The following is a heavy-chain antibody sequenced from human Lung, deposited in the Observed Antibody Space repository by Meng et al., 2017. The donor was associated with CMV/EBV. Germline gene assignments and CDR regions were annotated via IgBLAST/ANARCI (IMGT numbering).Heavy chain of an antibody. Sequence: GESXKISCAASGFTFSNAWMSWVRQAPGKGLEWVGRIKSKTDGGTTDYAAPVKGRFTISRDDSKNTLYLQMNSLKTEDTAVYYCTTVPYDYGDYVSDYWGHRTLVTVSS. V-gene: IGHV3-15*01. CDR2: IKSKTDGGTT. J-gene: IGHJ4*01. D-gene: IGHD4-17*01. CDR3: TTVPYDYGDYVSDY. CDR1: GFTFSNAW.